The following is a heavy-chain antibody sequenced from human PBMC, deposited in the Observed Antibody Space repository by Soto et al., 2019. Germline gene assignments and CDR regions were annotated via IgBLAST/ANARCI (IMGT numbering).Heavy chain of an antibody. CDR1: GGSISSGGYY. Sequence: PSETLSLTCTVSGGSISSGGYYWSWIRQHPGKGLEWIGYIYYSGSTYYNPSLKSRVTISVDTSKNQFSLKLSSVTAADTAVYYCARDLSSWYLAGGMDVWGQGTTVTVSS. V-gene: IGHV4-31*03. CDR2: IYYSGST. CDR3: ARDLSSWYLAGGMDV. D-gene: IGHD6-13*01. J-gene: IGHJ6*02.